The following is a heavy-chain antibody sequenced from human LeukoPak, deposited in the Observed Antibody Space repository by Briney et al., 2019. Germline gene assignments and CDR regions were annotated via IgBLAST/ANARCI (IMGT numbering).Heavy chain of an antibody. Sequence: ASVKVSCKVSGYTLTELSMHWVRQAPGKGLEWMGGFDPEDGETIYAQKFQGRVTMTEDTSTDTAYMELSSLRSEDTAVYYCATTYQPGALNWFDPWGQGTLVAVSS. V-gene: IGHV1-24*01. CDR2: FDPEDGET. CDR1: GYTLTELS. CDR3: ATTYQPGALNWFDP. J-gene: IGHJ5*02. D-gene: IGHD3-10*01.